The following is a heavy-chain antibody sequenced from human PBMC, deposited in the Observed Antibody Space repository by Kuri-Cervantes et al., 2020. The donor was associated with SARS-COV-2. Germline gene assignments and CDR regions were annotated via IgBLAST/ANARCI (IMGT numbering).Heavy chain of an antibody. CDR1: GFTFSSYA. D-gene: IGHD4-11*01. Sequence: LTCAASGFTFSSYAMHWVRQAPGKGLEWVAVISYDGSNKYYADSVKGRFTISRDNAKNSLYLQMNSLRAEDTAVYYCARFSDYSNYVLYYYYYMDVWGKGTTVTVSS. CDR2: ISYDGSNK. V-gene: IGHV3-30-3*01. J-gene: IGHJ6*03. CDR3: ARFSDYSNYVLYYYYYMDV.